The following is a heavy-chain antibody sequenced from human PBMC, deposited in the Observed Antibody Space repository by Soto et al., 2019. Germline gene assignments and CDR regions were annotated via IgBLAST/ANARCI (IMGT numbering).Heavy chain of an antibody. V-gene: IGHV3-74*01. D-gene: IGHD3-10*01. J-gene: IGHJ5*02. CDR1: GFTFSSYW. Sequence: GGSLRLSCAASGFTFSSYWMHWVRQAPGKGLVWVSRINSDGSSTIYADSRKGRFTISRDNAKNTLYLQMNSLRAEDTVVYYCARDPGEYNWFDPWGQGTLVTVSS. CDR3: ARDPGEYNWFDP. CDR2: INSDGSST.